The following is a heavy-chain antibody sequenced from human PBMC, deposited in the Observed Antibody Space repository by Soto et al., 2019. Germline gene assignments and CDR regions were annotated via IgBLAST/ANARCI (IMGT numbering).Heavy chain of an antibody. CDR3: AGSFNIAAPVTTLGY. D-gene: IGHD6-13*01. CDR2: IYYSGST. Sequence: PSETLSLTCTVSGGSISSYYWSWIRQPPGKGLEWIGYIYYSGSTNYNPSLKSRVTISVDTSKNQFSLKLSSVTAADTAVYYFAGSFNIAAPVTTLGYWGQGTLVTVSS. CDR1: GGSISSYY. V-gene: IGHV4-59*08. J-gene: IGHJ4*02.